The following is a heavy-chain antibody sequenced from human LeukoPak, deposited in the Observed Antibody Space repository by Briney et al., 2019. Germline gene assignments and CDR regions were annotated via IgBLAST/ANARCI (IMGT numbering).Heavy chain of an antibody. CDR2: IYTSGST. Sequence: SQTLSLTCTVSGGSISSGSYYWSWIRQPAGKGLEWIGRIYTSGSTNYNPSLKSRVTISVDTSKNQFSLKVSSVTAADTAVYYCARGGIVGSYGYYFDYWGHGTLVTVSS. CDR3: ARGGIVGSYGYYFDY. CDR1: GGSISSGSYY. D-gene: IGHD5-18*01. J-gene: IGHJ4*01. V-gene: IGHV4-61*02.